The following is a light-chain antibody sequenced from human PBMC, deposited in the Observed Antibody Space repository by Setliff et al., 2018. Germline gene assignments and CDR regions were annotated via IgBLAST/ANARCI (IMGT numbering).Light chain of an antibody. CDR3: LLYFGATVV. J-gene: IGLJ2*01. V-gene: IGLV7-43*01. CDR2: STT. CDR1: TGTVTAGHY. Sequence: QAVVTQEPSVTVSPGGTVTLTCASSTGTVTAGHYSSWLQQKAGQPPRPLIFSTTNAFSWTPARMSGSLLGGKVALTLSGVQSEDEAVYYCLLYFGATVVFGGGTKVTVL.